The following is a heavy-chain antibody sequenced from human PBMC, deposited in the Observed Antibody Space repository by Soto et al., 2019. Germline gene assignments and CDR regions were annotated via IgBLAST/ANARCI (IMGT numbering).Heavy chain of an antibody. V-gene: IGHV2-5*02. D-gene: IGHD3-10*01. CDR1: GFSLSTSGVG. J-gene: IGHJ5*02. CDR2: IYWDDDK. CDR3: AHGWSYYGSGNNWFDP. Sequence: QITLKESGPTLVKPTQTLTLTCTFSGFSLSTSGVGVGWIRQLPEKALEWLALIYWDDDKRYSPSLKSRLTITKDTAKNRVVLTMTNMDPVDTATYYCAHGWSYYGSGNNWFDPWGQGTLVTVSS.